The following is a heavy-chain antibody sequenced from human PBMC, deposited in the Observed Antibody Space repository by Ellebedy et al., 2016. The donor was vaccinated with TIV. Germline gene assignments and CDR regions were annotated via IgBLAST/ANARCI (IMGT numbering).Heavy chain of an antibody. CDR3: ARARTGGGYD. D-gene: IGHD3/OR15-3a*01. CDR1: GFAFGDFY. J-gene: IGHJ4*02. V-gene: IGHV3-11*06. CDR2: IRGSGSYT. Sequence: GESLKISCAASGFAFGDFYMSWIRQAPGKGLEWVSYIRGSGSYTNYADSVKGRFTISRDNANKLLYLQMNRLRAEDTGVYYCARARTGGGYDWGQGTLVTVSS.